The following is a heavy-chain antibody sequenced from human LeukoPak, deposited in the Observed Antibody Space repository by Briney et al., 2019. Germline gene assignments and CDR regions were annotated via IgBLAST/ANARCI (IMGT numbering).Heavy chain of an antibody. CDR3: ARQITMVRGAINYFDY. Sequence: GESLKISCKGSGYSFTSYWIGWVRQMPGKGLEWMGIIYPGDSDTRYSPSFQGQVTISADKSISTAYLQWSSLKASDTAMDYCARQITMVRGAINYFDYWGQGTLVTVSS. D-gene: IGHD3-10*01. V-gene: IGHV5-51*01. CDR2: IYPGDSDT. CDR1: GYSFTSYW. J-gene: IGHJ4*02.